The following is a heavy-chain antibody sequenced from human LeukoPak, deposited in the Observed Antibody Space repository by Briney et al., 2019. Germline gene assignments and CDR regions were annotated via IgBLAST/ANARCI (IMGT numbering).Heavy chain of an antibody. V-gene: IGHV6-1*01. CDR3: ARDPAGMDV. Sequence: SQTLSLTCAISGDSVSSNLVAWNWIRQSPSRGLEWLGGTFYRSKWYNEYAVSLSSRIVIKPDTSMNQFSLQLSSMTPEDTAVYYCARDPAGMDVWGQGTTVTVSS. J-gene: IGHJ6*02. CDR2: TFYRSKWYN. CDR1: GDSVSSNLVA.